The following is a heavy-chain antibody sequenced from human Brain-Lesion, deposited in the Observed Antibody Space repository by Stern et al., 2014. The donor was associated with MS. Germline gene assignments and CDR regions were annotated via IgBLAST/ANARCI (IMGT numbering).Heavy chain of an antibody. V-gene: IGHV4-61*02. Sequence: QVQLVQSGPGLVKPSQTLSLTCIVSGGSISSGSFYWNWIRQPAGKGLEWIGRIYSSGSTNYNPYLKSRVPISGDTSKNQFSLKIFSMTAADTAVYYCARETGGYTYGDTDFFDYWGQGALVTVSS. CDR1: GGSISSGSFY. J-gene: IGHJ4*02. CDR2: IYSSGST. CDR3: ARETGGYTYGDTDFFDY. D-gene: IGHD5-18*01.